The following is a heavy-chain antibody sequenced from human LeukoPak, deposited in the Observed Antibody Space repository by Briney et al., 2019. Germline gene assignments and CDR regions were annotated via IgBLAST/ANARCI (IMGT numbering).Heavy chain of an antibody. CDR3: ARNTLGAFDI. V-gene: IGHV4-61*02. Sequence: SETLSLTCIVSGGSISSGSYFWTWIRQPAGKGLEWIGRINTSGGTNYNPSLKSGVTISVDTSKNQFSLILSSVTAADTAVYYCARNTLGAFDIWGQGTMVTVSS. CDR1: GGSISSGSYF. CDR2: INTSGGT. D-gene: IGHD3-3*02. J-gene: IGHJ3*02.